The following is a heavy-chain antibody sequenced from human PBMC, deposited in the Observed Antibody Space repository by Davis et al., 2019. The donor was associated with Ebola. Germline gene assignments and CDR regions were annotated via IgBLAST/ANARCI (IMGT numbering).Heavy chain of an antibody. CDR1: GGSFSGYY. D-gene: IGHD5/OR15-5a*01. CDR3: ARDLHYYYYGMDV. J-gene: IGHJ6*02. CDR2: INHSGST. Sequence: SETLSLTCAVYGGSFSGYYWSWIRQPPGKGLEWIGEINHSGSTYYNPSLKSRVTISVDTSKNQFSLKLSAVTAADTAVYYCARDLHYYYYGMDVWGQGTTVTVSS. V-gene: IGHV4-34*01.